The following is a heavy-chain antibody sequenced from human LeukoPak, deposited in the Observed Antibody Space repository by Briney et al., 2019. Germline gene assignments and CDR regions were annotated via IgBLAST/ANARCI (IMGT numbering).Heavy chain of an antibody. V-gene: IGHV3-53*01. CDR1: GSTVSSNY. CDR3: AREYSSSWYPTNWFDP. CDR2: IYSGGST. Sequence: GVSLRLSCAASGSTVSSNYMSWVRQAPGKXLEWVSVIYSGGSTYYADSVKGRFTISRDNSKNTLYLQMNSLRAEDTAVYYCAREYSSSWYPTNWFDPWGQGTLVTVSS. D-gene: IGHD6-13*01. J-gene: IGHJ5*02.